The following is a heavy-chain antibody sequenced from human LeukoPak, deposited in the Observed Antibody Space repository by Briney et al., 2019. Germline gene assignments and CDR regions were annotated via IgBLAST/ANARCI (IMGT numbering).Heavy chain of an antibody. J-gene: IGHJ5*02. CDR2: INHSGST. D-gene: IGHD1-26*01. V-gene: IGHV4-34*01. CDR3: ARSRYILVGATRVSPNCFDP. Sequence: PSETLSLACAVYGGSFSGYCWNWIRQPPGKGLEWIGEINHSGSTNYNPSLNSRVTISVDTSKNQFSLKLSSVTAADTAVYYCARSRYILVGATRVSPNCFDPWGQGTLVTVSS. CDR1: GGSFSGYC.